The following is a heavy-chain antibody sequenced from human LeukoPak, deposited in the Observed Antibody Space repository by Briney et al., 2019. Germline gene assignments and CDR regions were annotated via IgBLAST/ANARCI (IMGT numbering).Heavy chain of an antibody. V-gene: IGHV4-34*01. J-gene: IGHJ4*02. CDR1: GGSFIDYY. Sequence: SETLSLTCAVYGGSFIDYYWSWIRQPPGKGLEWIGEINHSGSTNYNPSLKSRVTISVDTSKNQFSLKLSSVTAADTAVYYCATVVRHTVDYWGQGTLVTVSS. CDR3: ATVVRHTVDY. CDR2: INHSGST. D-gene: IGHD2-2*01.